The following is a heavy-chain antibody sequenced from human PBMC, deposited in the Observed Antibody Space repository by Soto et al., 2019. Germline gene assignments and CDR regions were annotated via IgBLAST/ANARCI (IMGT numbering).Heavy chain of an antibody. J-gene: IGHJ2*01. V-gene: IGHV1-18*01. CDR3: ARGYGDYGYFDL. CDR2: IRANNGYT. D-gene: IGHD4-17*01. Sequence: QIRLVQSGAEVKTPGASVKVSCKASGYTFNTYGITWVRQAPGQGLEWMGWIRANNGYTNYAQKLQGRVTMTTDTSTSTAYIELRSLTSDDTAVYFCARGYGDYGYFDLWGRGTLVTVSS. CDR1: GYTFNTYG.